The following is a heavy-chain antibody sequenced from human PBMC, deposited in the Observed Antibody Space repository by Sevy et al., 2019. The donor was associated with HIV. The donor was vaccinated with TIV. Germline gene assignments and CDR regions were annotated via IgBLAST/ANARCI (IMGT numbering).Heavy chain of an antibody. CDR1: GFTVSSYG. CDR3: SFQPETPFSFDY. Sequence: GGSLRLSCVASGFTVSSYGISWVRQAPGKGLECVSVINGREGDTYYADSVKGRFTISRDNSKNTVYLQMNSLRVEDTAVYYCSFQPETPFSFDYWGQGTLVTVSS. J-gene: IGHJ4*02. V-gene: IGHV3-23*01. CDR2: INGREGDT. D-gene: IGHD2-2*01.